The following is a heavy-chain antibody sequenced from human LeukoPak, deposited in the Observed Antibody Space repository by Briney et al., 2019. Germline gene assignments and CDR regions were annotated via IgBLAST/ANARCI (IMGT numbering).Heavy chain of an antibody. D-gene: IGHD6-13*01. J-gene: IGHJ1*01. V-gene: IGHV1-69*04. CDR3: ARCPAAAGKRYFQH. CDR2: IIPILGIA. Sequence: GASVSVSCKASGGTFSSYAMSWVRQAPGQGLEWMGRIIPILGIANYAQKFQGRVTITADKSTSTAYMELSSLRSEDTAVYYCARCPAAAGKRYFQHWGQGTLVTVSS. CDR1: GGTFSSYA.